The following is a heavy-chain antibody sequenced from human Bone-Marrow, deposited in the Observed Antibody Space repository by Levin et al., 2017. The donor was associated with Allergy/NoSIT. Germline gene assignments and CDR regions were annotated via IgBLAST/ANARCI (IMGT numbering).Heavy chain of an antibody. D-gene: IGHD2-15*01. CDR3: AKDTYTCSGGSCYFFDC. V-gene: IGHV3-30*18. CDR2: ISLDGNTQ. J-gene: IGHJ4*02. Sequence: SCAVSGFTFRNYAMHWVRQAPGRGLEWVAFISLDGNTQYYADSVKGRFTVSRDNSNNTLHLQMNSLRVEDTAIYYCAKDTYTCSGGSCYFFDCWGQGALVTVSS. CDR1: GFTFRNYA.